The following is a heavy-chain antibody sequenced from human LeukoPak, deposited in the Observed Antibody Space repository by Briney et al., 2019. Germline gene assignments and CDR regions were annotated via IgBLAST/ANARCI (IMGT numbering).Heavy chain of an antibody. J-gene: IGHJ5*02. CDR1: GGSISSYY. CDR2: IYHSGST. CDR3: ARRRGFWSGYLTNWFDP. Sequence: SETLSLTCTVSGGSISSYYWSWIRQPPGKGLEWIGSIYHSGSTYYNPSLKSRVTISVDTSKNQFSLKLSSVTAADTAVYYCARRRGFWSGYLTNWFDPWGQGTLVTVSS. V-gene: IGHV4-59*08. D-gene: IGHD3-3*01.